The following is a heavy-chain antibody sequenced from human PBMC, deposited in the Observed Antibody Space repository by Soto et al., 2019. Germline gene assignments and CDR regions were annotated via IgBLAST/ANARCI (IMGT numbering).Heavy chain of an antibody. V-gene: IGHV3-23*04. CDR3: AMSAGYGGAFDV. Sequence: QLVGSGGALAQPGGSLRLSCVGSGFTFSIYALTWVRQAPGKGLEWVSLITNNGDTTFFGDSVKGRFSISRDNSKNTLYLQLENLRAEDTAVYYCAMSAGYGGAFDVWGQGTMVAVSS. J-gene: IGHJ3*01. CDR2: ITNNGDTT. CDR1: GFTFSIYA. D-gene: IGHD5-12*01.